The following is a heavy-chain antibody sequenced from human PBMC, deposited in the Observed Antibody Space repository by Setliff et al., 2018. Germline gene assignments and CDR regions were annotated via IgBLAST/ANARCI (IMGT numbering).Heavy chain of an antibody. CDR2: FHTGGST. V-gene: IGHV4-61*09. CDR1: GDSISSGSYY. D-gene: IGHD3-3*01. CDR3: ARAGPTVTFFRVLVISWWDP. Sequence: LSLTCTVSGDSISSGSYYWTWIRQPAGKGLEWIGHFHTGGSTNYNRSLRSRVPISVDTSKNQFSLELSSVTAADTATYYCARAGPTVTFFRVLVISWWDPWGQGSLVTVSS. J-gene: IGHJ5*02.